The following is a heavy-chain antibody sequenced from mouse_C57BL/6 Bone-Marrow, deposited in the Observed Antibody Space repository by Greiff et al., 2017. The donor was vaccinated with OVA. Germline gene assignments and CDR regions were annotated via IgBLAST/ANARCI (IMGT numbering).Heavy chain of an antibody. CDR3: ARTGTSYAMDY. D-gene: IGHD4-1*01. CDR1: GFNFSDYG. V-gene: IGHV5-17*01. J-gene: IGHJ4*01. Sequence: VQLKESGGGLVKPGGSLKLSCAASGFNFSDYGMHWVRQAPEKGLEWVAYISSGSSTIYYADTVKGRFTISRDNAKNTLFLQMTSLRSEDTAMYYCARTGTSYAMDYWGQGTSVTVSS. CDR2: ISSGSSTI.